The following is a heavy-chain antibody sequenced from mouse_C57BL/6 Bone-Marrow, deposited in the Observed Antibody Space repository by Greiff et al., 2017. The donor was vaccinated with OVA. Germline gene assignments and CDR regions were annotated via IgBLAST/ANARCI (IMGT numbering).Heavy chain of an antibody. CDR1: GYAFTNYL. CDR3: ARGITTVVHFDY. V-gene: IGHV1-54*01. D-gene: IGHD1-1*01. J-gene: IGHJ2*01. CDR2: INPGSGGT. Sequence: VQLQQSGAELVRPGTSVKVSCKASGYAFTNYLIEWVKQRPGQGLEWIGVINPGSGGTNYNEKFKGKATLTADKSSSTAYMQLSSLTSEDSAVYFCARGITTVVHFDYWGQGTTLKVSS.